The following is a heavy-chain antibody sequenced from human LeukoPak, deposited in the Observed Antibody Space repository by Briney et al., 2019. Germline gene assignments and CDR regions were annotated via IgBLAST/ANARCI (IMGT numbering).Heavy chain of an antibody. V-gene: IGHV1-69*04. D-gene: IGHD3-22*01. CDR3: ARPDYYDSSGYIYYYYYGMDV. Sequence: SVKVSCKASGGTFSSYAISWVRQAPGQGLEWMGRIIPIFGIANYAQKFQGRVTITADKSTSTAYMELSSLRSEDAAVYYCARPDYYDSSGYIYYYYYGMDVWGQGTTVTVSS. CDR1: GGTFSSYA. J-gene: IGHJ6*02. CDR2: IIPIFGIA.